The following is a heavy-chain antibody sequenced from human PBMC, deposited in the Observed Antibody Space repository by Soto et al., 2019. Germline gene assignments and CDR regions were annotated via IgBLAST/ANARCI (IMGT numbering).Heavy chain of an antibody. J-gene: IGHJ5*02. CDR2: VYYGGTA. Sequence: SETLSLTCTVSGGSMRGGGYYWTWIRQHPGKGLEWIGYVYYGGTAHYSPSLKSRVIMSVDTSKNQFSLKMSSVTAEDTAVYYCAGGSSGWYEGWFDPWGQGTLVTVSS. CDR3: AGGSSGWYEGWFDP. D-gene: IGHD6-19*01. V-gene: IGHV4-31*03. CDR1: GGSMRGGGYY.